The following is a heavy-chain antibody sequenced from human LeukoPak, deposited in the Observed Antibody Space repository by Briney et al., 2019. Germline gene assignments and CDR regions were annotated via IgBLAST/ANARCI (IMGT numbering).Heavy chain of an antibody. D-gene: IGHD6-19*01. CDR2: IKQDGSEK. CDR1: GFTFSSYW. V-gene: IGHV3-7*01. Sequence: GGSLRLSCAASGFTFSSYWMSWVRQAPGKGLEWVANIKQDGSEKYYVDSVKGRFTISRDNAKNSLYLQMNSLRAEDTAVYYCARTQWLSDCGMDVWGQGTTVTVSS. J-gene: IGHJ6*02. CDR3: ARTQWLSDCGMDV.